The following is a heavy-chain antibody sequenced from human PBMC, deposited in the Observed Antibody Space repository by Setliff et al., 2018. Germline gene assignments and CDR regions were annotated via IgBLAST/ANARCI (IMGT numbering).Heavy chain of an antibody. CDR1: GYSFTDYY. Sequence: ASVKVSCKTSGYSFTDYYIHWVRQAPGQGLQWMGWINPNSGGTTYAQAFQARITMTRDTSISTAYMELSRLTSDDSAVYYCARAVSGYDYHYFDKWGQGTLVTVSS. CDR3: ARAVSGYDYHYFDK. CDR2: INPNSGGT. J-gene: IGHJ4*02. D-gene: IGHD5-12*01. V-gene: IGHV1-2*02.